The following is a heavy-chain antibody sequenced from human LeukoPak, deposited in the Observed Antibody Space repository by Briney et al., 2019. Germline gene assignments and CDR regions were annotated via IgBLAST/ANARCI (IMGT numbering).Heavy chain of an antibody. Sequence: PSETLSLTCTVSGGSISYFCWSWIRQPAGKGLEWIGRIYTSGSTNYNPSLKSRVTMSVDTSKKQLSLKLSSVTAADTAVYYCARVRGSSGSYEYYHYMDVWGKGTTVTISS. J-gene: IGHJ6*03. CDR1: GGSISYFC. D-gene: IGHD1-26*01. CDR3: ARVRGSSGSYEYYHYMDV. CDR2: IYTSGST. V-gene: IGHV4-4*07.